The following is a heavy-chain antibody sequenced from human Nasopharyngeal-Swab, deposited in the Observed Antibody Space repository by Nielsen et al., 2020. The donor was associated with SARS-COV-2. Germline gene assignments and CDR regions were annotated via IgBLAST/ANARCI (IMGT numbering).Heavy chain of an antibody. V-gene: IGHV4-59*08. J-gene: IGHJ4*02. CDR3: AGVRVPNYGRGWHLDY. D-gene: IGHD6-19*01. Sequence: SETLSLTCTVSGGSISSYYWSWIRQPPGKGLEWAGFIYYSGSTNYNPSLKSRVAISVDTSKNQFSLKLSSVTAADTAVYYCAGVRVPNYGRGWHLDYWGQGTLVTVSS. CDR2: IYYSGST. CDR1: GGSISSYY.